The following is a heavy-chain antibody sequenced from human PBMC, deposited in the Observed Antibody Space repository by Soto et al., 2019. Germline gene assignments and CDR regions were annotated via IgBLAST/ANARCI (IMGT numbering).Heavy chain of an antibody. D-gene: IGHD3-10*01. CDR1: GDSXTCGGYY. CDR3: ARDYYGAGSQYYYYGMEV. J-gene: IGHJ6*02. V-gene: IGHV4-31*03. CDR2: FYHSGGA. Sequence: SETLSLTCTVSGDSXTCGGYYLCLLRQPPGKGLGWIVFFYHSGGASYNPSLRGRAVISIDTSKNQFSLRLNAVTAADTATYYCARDYYGAGSQYYYYGMEVWGQGTTVTVSS.